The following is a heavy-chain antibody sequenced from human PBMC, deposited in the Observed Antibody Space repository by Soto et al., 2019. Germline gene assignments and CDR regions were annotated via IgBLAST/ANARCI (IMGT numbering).Heavy chain of an antibody. V-gene: IGHV1-3*01. CDR2: INVATGNT. Sequence: ASVEVSCKSSGFSFISYSIHWVLQAPGQRLEWMGWINVATGNTKYSQHFQGRVTITRDTSASTAYMELNGLTSDDTAIYSCAREHDDWSAYSFDFWGRGTLVTVSS. CDR3: AREHDDWSAYSFDF. J-gene: IGHJ4*02. D-gene: IGHD3-3*01. CDR1: GFSFISYS.